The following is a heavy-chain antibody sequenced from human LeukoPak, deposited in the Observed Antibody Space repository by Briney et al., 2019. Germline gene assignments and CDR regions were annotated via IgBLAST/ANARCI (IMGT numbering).Heavy chain of an antibody. Sequence: GGSLRLSCAASGFTFSSYSMNWVRQAPGKGLEWVLSTSSSSSYTHYADSVKGRFTVSRDNAKNSLYLQMNSLRAEDTAVYYCARETYDFWSGYYTGYYYYMDVWGKGTTVTVSS. CDR1: GFTFSSYS. V-gene: IGHV3-21*01. D-gene: IGHD3-3*01. CDR3: ARETYDFWSGYYTGYYYYMDV. J-gene: IGHJ6*03. CDR2: TSSSSSYT.